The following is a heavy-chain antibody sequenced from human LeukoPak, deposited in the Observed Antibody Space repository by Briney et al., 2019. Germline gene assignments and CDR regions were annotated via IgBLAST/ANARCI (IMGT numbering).Heavy chain of an antibody. J-gene: IGHJ4*02. D-gene: IGHD3-10*01. Sequence: GGALRLSCAASGFTFSSYGMNWVRQDPGKGLEWVSAIRSSGGSTYYAHSVNGRFTISRDNSKNTLYLQLNSLRAEDTAVYYCAKQDYGSGSSYPDYWGQGTLVTVSS. V-gene: IGHV3-23*01. CDR1: GFTFSSYG. CDR2: IRSSGGST. CDR3: AKQDYGSGSSYPDY.